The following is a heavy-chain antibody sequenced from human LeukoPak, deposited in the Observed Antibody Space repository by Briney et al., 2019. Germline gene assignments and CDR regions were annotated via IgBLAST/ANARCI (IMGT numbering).Heavy chain of an antibody. CDR3: ARARNYYDSNDAFDI. CDR1: GFMFSRSW. V-gene: IGHV3-7*04. CDR2: INQDGSEE. J-gene: IGHJ3*02. Sequence: GGFLRLSCAGSGFMFSRSWMTWVRQAPGKGLEWVANINQDGSEEYYLDFVKGRFTISRDNANNSLYLQIDSLRAEDTAIYYCARARNYYDSNDAFDIWGQGTMVTVSS. D-gene: IGHD3-22*01.